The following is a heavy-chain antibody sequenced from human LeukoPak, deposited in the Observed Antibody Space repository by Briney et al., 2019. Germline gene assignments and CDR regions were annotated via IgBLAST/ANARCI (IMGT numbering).Heavy chain of an antibody. CDR2: IYHSGST. CDR1: AYSISSGYY. CDR3: ARDHPSYDILTGYYAGFFDY. J-gene: IGHJ4*02. D-gene: IGHD3-9*01. V-gene: IGHV4-38-2*02. Sequence: PSETLSLTCAVSAYSISSGYYWGWIRQPPGKGLEWIGSIYHSGSTYYNPSLKSRVTISVDTSKNQFSLKLSSVTAADTAVYYCARDHPSYDILTGYYAGFFDYWGQGTLVTVSS.